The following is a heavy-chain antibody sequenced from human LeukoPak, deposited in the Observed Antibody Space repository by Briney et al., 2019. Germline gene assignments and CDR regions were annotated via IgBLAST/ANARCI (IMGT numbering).Heavy chain of an antibody. CDR3: VNYYDSSGFDI. J-gene: IGHJ3*02. V-gene: IGHV1-2*02. CDR1: GYTFTGYY. Sequence: ASVKVSCKASGYTFTGYYMHWVRQAPGQGLEWMGWINPNSGGTNYAQKFQGRVTMTRDTSISTAYMELSRLRSDDTAVYYRVNYYDSSGFDIWGQGTMVTVSS. CDR2: INPNSGGT. D-gene: IGHD3-22*01.